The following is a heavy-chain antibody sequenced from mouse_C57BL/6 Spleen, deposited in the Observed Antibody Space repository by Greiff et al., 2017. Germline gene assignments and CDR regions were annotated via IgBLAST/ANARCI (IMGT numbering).Heavy chain of an antibody. CDR2: IYPGDGDT. J-gene: IGHJ2*01. CDR1: GYAFSSSW. Sequence: LQESGPELVKPGASVKISCKASGYAFSSSWMNWVKQRPGKGLEWIGRIYPGDGDTNYNGKFKGKATLTADKSSSTAYMQLSSLTSEDSAVYFCARWDYDGYYFDYWGQGTTLTVSS. D-gene: IGHD2-4*01. V-gene: IGHV1-82*01. CDR3: ARWDYDGYYFDY.